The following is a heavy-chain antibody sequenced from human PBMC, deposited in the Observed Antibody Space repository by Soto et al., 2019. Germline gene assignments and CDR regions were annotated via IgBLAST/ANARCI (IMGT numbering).Heavy chain of an antibody. V-gene: IGHV4-59*08. D-gene: IGHD3-3*01. CDR1: GGSFGAYY. CDR2: IYYSGIT. J-gene: IGHJ3*01. CDR3: ARLNIIETGIFDAFDL. Sequence: QVQLEESGPGLVKPSETLSLTCAVSGGSFGAYYWSWIRQPPGKGLEWIGYIYYSGITNYNPSLKSRVVISLDTSKTQFSLKLSSVTAADTAVYYCARLNIIETGIFDAFDLWGQGTGVTVSS.